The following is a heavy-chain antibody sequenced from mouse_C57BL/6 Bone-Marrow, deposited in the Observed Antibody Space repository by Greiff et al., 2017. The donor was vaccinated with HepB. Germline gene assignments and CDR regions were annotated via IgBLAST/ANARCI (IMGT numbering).Heavy chain of an antibody. V-gene: IGHV1-59*01. CDR1: GYTFTSYW. D-gene: IGHD1-1*01. CDR3: ARSEILLFYAMDY. CDR2: IDPSDSYT. Sequence: QVQLKQPGAELVRPGTSVKLSCKASGYTFTSYWMHWVKQRPGQGLEWIGVIDPSDSYTNYNQKFKGKATLTVDTSSSTAYMQLSSLTSEDSAVYYCARSEILLFYAMDYWGQGTSVTVSS. J-gene: IGHJ4*01.